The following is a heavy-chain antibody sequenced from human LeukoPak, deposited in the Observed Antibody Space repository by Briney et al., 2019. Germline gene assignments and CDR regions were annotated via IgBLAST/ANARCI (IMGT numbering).Heavy chain of an antibody. Sequence: SETLSLTCTVSGGSISSYYWSWIRQPPGKGLEWIGYIYYSGSTNYKPSLKSRVTISVDTSKNQFSLKLSSVTAADTAIYYCARDGRAGSLFAYWGQGTLVTVSS. D-gene: IGHD6-19*01. CDR2: IYYSGST. CDR1: GGSISSYY. J-gene: IGHJ4*02. V-gene: IGHV4-59*01. CDR3: ARDGRAGSLFAY.